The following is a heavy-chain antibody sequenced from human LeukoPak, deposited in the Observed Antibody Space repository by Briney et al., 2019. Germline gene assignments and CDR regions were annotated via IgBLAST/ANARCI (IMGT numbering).Heavy chain of an antibody. CDR3: TRTSASTAIDY. J-gene: IGHJ4*02. CDR1: GGSIGSYY. Sequence: SETLSLTCTVSGGSIGSYYWSWIRQPPGKRLEWIGYIYYSGSTNYNPSLKSRVTMSLDTSKNQFSLKLSSVTAADTAVYYCTRTSASTAIDYWGQGTLVTVSS. D-gene: IGHD4-17*01. CDR2: IYYSGST. V-gene: IGHV4-59*01.